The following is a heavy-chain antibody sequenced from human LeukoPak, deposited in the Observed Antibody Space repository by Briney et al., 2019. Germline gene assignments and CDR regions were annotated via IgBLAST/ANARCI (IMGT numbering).Heavy chain of an antibody. Sequence: KASETLSLTCTVSGGSISSYYWSWIRQPPGKGLEWIGEINHSGSTNYNPSLKSRVTISVDTSKNQFSLKLSSVTAADTAVYYCARGYSGSSFNWFDPWGQGTLVTVSS. V-gene: IGHV4-34*01. CDR3: ARGYSGSSFNWFDP. CDR2: INHSGST. J-gene: IGHJ5*02. CDR1: GGSISSYY. D-gene: IGHD1-26*01.